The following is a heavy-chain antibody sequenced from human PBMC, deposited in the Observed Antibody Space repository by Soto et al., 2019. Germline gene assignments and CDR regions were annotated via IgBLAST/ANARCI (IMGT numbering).Heavy chain of an antibody. Sequence: GGSLRLSCAASGFTFSSYAMSWVRQAPGKGLEWVSAISGSGGSTYYADSVKGRFTISRDNSKNTLYLQMNSLRAEDTAVYYCASDVLRFLEWLPTGYWGQGTLVTV. V-gene: IGHV3-23*01. CDR2: ISGSGGST. J-gene: IGHJ4*02. CDR3: ASDVLRFLEWLPTGY. CDR1: GFTFSSYA. D-gene: IGHD3-3*01.